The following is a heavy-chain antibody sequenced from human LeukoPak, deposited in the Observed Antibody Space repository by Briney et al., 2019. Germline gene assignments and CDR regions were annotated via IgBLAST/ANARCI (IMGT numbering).Heavy chain of an antibody. CDR1: GGSISTTRFY. CDR3: ARQAVRGSSKSGFDY. J-gene: IGHJ4*02. Sequence: AETLSLTCTVSGGSISTTRFYWGWIRQPPGKGLDWIASIFSSGTTFYNPPLNSRATTSVDTSKNQFSLKLRSVTAADTAVYYCARQAVRGSSKSGFDYWGQGMLVTVSS. CDR2: IFSSGTT. V-gene: IGHV4-39*01. D-gene: IGHD3-10*01.